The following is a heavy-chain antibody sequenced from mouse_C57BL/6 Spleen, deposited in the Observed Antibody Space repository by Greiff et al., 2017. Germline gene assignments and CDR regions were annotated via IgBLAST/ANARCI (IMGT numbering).Heavy chain of an antibody. CDR2: INPNYGTT. D-gene: IGHD6-2*01. CDR3: TRLSLIDYAMDY. J-gene: IGHJ4*01. Sequence: VQLQQSGPELVKPGASVKISCKASGYSFPDYNMHWVKQSNGKSLEWIGVINPNYGTTSYNQKFKGKATLTVDQSTSTAYLQLNSLTSEDSAVYYCTRLSLIDYAMDYWGQGTAVTVSA. CDR1: GYSFPDYN. V-gene: IGHV1-39*01.